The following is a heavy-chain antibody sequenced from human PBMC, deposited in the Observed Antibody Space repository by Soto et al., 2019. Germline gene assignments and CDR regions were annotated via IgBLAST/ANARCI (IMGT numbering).Heavy chain of an antibody. CDR1: GGTFSSYA. CDR2: IIPIFGTA. J-gene: IGHJ6*02. V-gene: IGHV1-69*06. Sequence: SVKVSCKASGGTFSSYAISWVRQAPGQGLEWMGGIIPIFGTANYAQKFQGRVTITADKSTSTAYMELSSLRSEDTAVYYCARSEPYYYYYGMDVWGQGTTVTVSS. CDR3: ARSEPYYYYYGMDV.